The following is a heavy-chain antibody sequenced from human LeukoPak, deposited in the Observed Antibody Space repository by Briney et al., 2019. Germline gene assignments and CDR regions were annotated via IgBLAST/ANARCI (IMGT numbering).Heavy chain of an antibody. CDR3: ARLGIAAAQ. Sequence: SETLSLTCTVSGGSNSSYYWSWIRQPPGKGLEWIGYIYYSGSTNYNPSLKSRVTISVDTSKNQFSLKLSSVTAADTAVYYCARLGIAAAQWGQGTLVTVSS. J-gene: IGHJ4*02. V-gene: IGHV4-59*08. CDR1: GGSNSSYY. D-gene: IGHD6-13*01. CDR2: IYYSGST.